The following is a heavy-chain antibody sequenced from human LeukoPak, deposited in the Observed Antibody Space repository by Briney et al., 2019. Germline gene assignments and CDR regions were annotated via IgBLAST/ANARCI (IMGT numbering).Heavy chain of an antibody. CDR2: IKQDGSEK. CDR3: ARSRWELLDAFDI. D-gene: IGHD1-26*01. Sequence: GGSLRLSCAASGFTFSSYWMSWVRQAPGKGLEWVANIKQDGSEKYYVDSVKGRFTISRDNAKNSLYLQINSLGAEDTAVYYCARSRWELLDAFDIWGQGTMVTVSS. CDR1: GFTFSSYW. V-gene: IGHV3-7*03. J-gene: IGHJ3*02.